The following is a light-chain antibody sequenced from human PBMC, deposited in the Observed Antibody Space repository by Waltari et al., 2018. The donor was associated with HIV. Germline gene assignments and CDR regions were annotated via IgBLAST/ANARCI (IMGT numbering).Light chain of an antibody. CDR2: EVY. CDR3: SSYSARGFVV. J-gene: IGLJ3*02. Sequence: HSALTQPASVSGSPGQSLTISRTGPTRDISAFNFLSWYQHSPGRAPQLILFEVYSRPSGISDRFSGSKSGVTASLTISALRAEDEADYFCSSYSARGFVVFGGGTKVTVL. V-gene: IGLV2-14*01. CDR1: TRDISAFNF.